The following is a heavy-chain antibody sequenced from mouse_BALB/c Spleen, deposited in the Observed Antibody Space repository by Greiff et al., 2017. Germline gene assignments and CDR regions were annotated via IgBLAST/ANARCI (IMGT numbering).Heavy chain of an antibody. Sequence: VQLQQSGPGLVAPSQSLSITCTVSGFSLTSYGVHWVRQPPGKGLEWLGVIWAGGSTNYNSALMSRLSISKDNSKSQVFLKMSSLQTDDTAMYYCARDAGYDYDWFAYWGQGTLVTVSA. D-gene: IGHD2-4*01. CDR2: IWAGGST. V-gene: IGHV2-9*02. CDR1: GFSLTSYG. CDR3: ARDAGYDYDWFAY. J-gene: IGHJ3*01.